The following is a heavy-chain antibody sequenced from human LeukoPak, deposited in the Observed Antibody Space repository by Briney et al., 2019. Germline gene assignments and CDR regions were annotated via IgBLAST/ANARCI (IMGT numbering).Heavy chain of an antibody. CDR3: AKDPLSYDFWSGYYPNDAFDI. CDR2: ISGSGGST. V-gene: IGHV3-23*01. D-gene: IGHD3-3*01. J-gene: IGHJ3*02. CDR1: GFAFSSYA. Sequence: GGSLRLSCAASGFAFSSYAMSWVRQAPGKGLEWVSAISGSGGSTYYADSVKGRFTISRDNSKNALYLQMNSLRAEDTAVYYCAKDPLSYDFWSGYYPNDAFDIWGQGTMVTVPS.